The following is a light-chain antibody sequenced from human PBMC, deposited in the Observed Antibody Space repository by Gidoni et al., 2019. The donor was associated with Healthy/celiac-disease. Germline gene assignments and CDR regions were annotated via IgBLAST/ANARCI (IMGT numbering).Light chain of an antibody. CDR2: GAS. V-gene: IGKV3-15*01. CDR1: QSVSSK. J-gene: IGKJ2*01. CDR3: QQYNNWPPVX. Sequence: ELVMTQSPATLSVSPGERATLSCRASQSVSSKLAWYQQKPGQAPRLLIYGASTRATGIPARFSGSGSGTEFTLTISSLQSEDFAVYYCQQYNNWPPVXFXQGTKLEIK.